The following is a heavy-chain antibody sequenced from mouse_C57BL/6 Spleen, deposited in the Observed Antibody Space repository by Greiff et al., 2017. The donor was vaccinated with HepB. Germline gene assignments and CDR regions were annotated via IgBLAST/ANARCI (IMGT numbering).Heavy chain of an antibody. CDR1: GFTFSDYG. V-gene: IGHV5-17*01. J-gene: IGHJ4*01. Sequence: EVKVVESGGGLVKPGGSLKLSCAASGFTFSDYGMHWVRQAPEKGLEWVAYISSGSSTIYYADTVKGRFTISRDNAKNTLFLQMTSLRSEDTAMYYWARRRPFYAMDYWGQGTSVTVSS. D-gene: IGHD2-12*01. CDR3: ARRRPFYAMDY. CDR2: ISSGSSTI.